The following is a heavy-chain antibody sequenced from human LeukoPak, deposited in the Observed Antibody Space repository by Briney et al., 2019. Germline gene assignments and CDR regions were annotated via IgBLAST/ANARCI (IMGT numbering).Heavy chain of an antibody. Sequence: SETLSLTCTVSGDSIIDYYWSWIRQPPGKGLEYIGYIHHSGTTNYNPSLKSRVSISKDTSNNQFSLRLTSVTAADTAVYYCARLLSGGDPWDWFDPWGQGTLVTVSS. D-gene: IGHD3-10*01. J-gene: IGHJ5*02. CDR1: GDSIIDYY. CDR3: ARLLSGGDPWDWFDP. CDR2: IHHSGTT. V-gene: IGHV4-59*08.